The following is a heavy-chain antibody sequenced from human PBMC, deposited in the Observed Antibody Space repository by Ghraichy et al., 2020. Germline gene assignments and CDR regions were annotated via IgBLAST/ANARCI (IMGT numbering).Heavy chain of an antibody. V-gene: IGHV4-39*07. CDR1: GGSISNNRDS. J-gene: IGHJ4*02. CDR2: IFYSGLT. D-gene: IGHD3-22*01. Sequence: SEPLSLTCTVSGGSISNNRDSWAWIRQPPGKGLEWIATIFYSGLTHYNPPLESRVTMLVDTSTSQFSLRLGSVTAADTAVYYCGRRVHDGRGYHYFDFWGQGRLVTVSS. CDR3: GRRVHDGRGYHYFDF.